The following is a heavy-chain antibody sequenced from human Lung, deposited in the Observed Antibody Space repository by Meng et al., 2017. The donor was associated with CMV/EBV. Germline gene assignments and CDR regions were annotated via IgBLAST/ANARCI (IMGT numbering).Heavy chain of an antibody. J-gene: IGHJ4*02. V-gene: IGHV4-30-4*01. CDR2: MDYSGST. CDR1: GDSISSCEYF. Sequence: QVELQGSGPGLVKPSQTLSLTCTVSGDSISSCEYFWSWIRQPPGKGLEWIGYMDYSGSTFYNPSLKSRVTISVDTSKNQFSLKLRSVTAADTAVYFCARGELLWDYWGQGTLVTVSS. CDR3: ARGELLWDY. D-gene: IGHD2-2*01.